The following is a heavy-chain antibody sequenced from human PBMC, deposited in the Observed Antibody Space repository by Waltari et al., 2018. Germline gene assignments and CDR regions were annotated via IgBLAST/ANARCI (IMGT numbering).Heavy chain of an antibody. J-gene: IGHJ5*02. CDR3: ATTYCGGDCYPTP. V-gene: IGHV4-39*01. CDR1: GGSISSSSYY. CDR2: IYYSGST. Sequence: QLQLQESGPGLVKPSETLSLTCTVSGGSISSSSYYWGWIRQPPGKGLEWIGSIYYSGSTYYSPTLKSRVTISVDTSKNQFSLRLSSVTAADTAVYYCATTYCGGDCYPTPWGQGTLVTVSS. D-gene: IGHD2-21*01.